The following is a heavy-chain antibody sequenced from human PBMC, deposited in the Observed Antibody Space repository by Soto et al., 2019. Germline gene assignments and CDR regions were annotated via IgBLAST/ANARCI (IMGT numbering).Heavy chain of an antibody. D-gene: IGHD5-18*01. Sequence: SETLSLTCTVSGGSISSYYWSWIRQPPGKGLEWIGYIYYSGSTNYNPSHKSRVNISVDTSKNQFSLKLSSVTAADMAVYYCARVDTYQNYYDAFDIWGQGTMVTVS. CDR2: IYYSGST. CDR1: GGSISSYY. CDR3: ARVDTYQNYYDAFDI. J-gene: IGHJ3*02. V-gene: IGHV4-59*01.